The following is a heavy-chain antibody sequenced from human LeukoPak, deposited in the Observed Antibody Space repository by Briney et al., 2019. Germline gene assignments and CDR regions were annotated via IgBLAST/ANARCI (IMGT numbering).Heavy chain of an antibody. Sequence: GGSLRLSCAASGFTFSTYSMNWVRQAPGKGLEWLLSISSSGTKIYYADSVKGRFTISRDNARNSLYLQMNSLRAEDTAVYYCARERSLGLRGVFDIWGQATMVTVSS. CDR1: GFTFSTYS. D-gene: IGHD3-16*01. J-gene: IGHJ3*02. V-gene: IGHV3-21*01. CDR3: ARERSLGLRGVFDI. CDR2: ISSSGTKI.